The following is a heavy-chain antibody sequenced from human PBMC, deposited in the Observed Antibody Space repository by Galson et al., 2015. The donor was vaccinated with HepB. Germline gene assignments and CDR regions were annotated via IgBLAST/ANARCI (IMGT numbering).Heavy chain of an antibody. J-gene: IGHJ4*02. CDR3: ARAPQNYDILTGYPRSIVYFDY. V-gene: IGHV1-46*01. D-gene: IGHD3-9*01. Sequence: SVKVSCKASGYTFTSYYMRWVRQAPGQGLEWMGIINPSGGSTSYAQKFQGRVTMTRDTSTSTVYMELSSLRSEDTAVYYCARAPQNYDILTGYPRSIVYFDYWGQGTLVTVSS. CDR2: INPSGGST. CDR1: GYTFTSYY.